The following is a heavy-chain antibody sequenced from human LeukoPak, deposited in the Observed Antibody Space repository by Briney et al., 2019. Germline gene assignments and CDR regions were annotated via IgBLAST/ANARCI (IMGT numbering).Heavy chain of an antibody. CDR3: ARDVTDIVVVPAAIGSQIGYYYYGMDV. D-gene: IGHD2-2*02. V-gene: IGHV1-18*01. J-gene: IGHJ6*02. CDR1: GYTFTSYG. Sequence: ASVNVSCKASGYTFTSYGISWVRQAPGQGLEWMGWISAYNGNTNYPQKFQGRVTMTTDTSTSTAYMELRSLRSDDTAVYYCARDVTDIVVVPAAIGSQIGYYYYGMDVWGQGTTVTVSS. CDR2: ISAYNGNT.